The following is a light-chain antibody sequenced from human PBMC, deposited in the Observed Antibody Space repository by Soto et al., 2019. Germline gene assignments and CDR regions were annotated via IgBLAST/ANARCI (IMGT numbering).Light chain of an antibody. CDR2: GAS. J-gene: IGKJ5*01. V-gene: IGKV1-9*01. Sequence: IQLTQSPSSLSASVGDRVTLTCRASQGITSYLAWYQQEPGKAPELLIYGASTLQSGVPSRFSGCGSGTDFTITISSLQPEDFATYYCQQLNDYPITFGQGTRLEIK. CDR1: QGITSY. CDR3: QQLNDYPIT.